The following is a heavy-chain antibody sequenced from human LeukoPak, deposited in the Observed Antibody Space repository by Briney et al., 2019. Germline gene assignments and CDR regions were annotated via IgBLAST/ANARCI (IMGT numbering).Heavy chain of an antibody. CDR3: ARERYFDY. Sequence: GGSLRLSCAASGFTFDDYTMHWVRQAPGKGLEWVSTISGGGRSTDYADSVKGLFTISRDNSKNTLYLQMNSLRAEDTAVYYCARERYFDYWGQGTLVTVSS. V-gene: IGHV3-23*01. CDR1: GFTFDDYT. CDR2: ISGGGRST. J-gene: IGHJ4*02.